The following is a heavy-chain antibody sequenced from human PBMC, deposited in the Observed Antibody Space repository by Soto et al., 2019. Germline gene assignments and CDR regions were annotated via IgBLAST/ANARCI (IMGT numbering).Heavy chain of an antibody. J-gene: IGHJ3*02. CDR3: ARDQWYSSSSDPDAFDI. Sequence: QVRLVESGGGVVQPGRSLRLSCSASGFTFSSYGMHWVRQAPGKGLEWVAVISFDGDNIYYADSVKGRFTISRDNSKYKLYLQIKSLRSEDTAVYFCARDQWYSSSSDPDAFDIWGQGTMVTVSS. CDR1: GFTFSSYG. D-gene: IGHD6-6*01. V-gene: IGHV3-30*13. CDR2: ISFDGDNI.